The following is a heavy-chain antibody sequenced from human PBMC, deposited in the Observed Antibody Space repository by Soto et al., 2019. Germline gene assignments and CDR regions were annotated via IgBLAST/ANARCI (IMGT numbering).Heavy chain of an antibody. J-gene: IGHJ4*02. CDR3: VKDQIAVAGLYDY. V-gene: IGHV3-64D*08. CDR1: GFTFSSYA. Sequence: GGSLRLSCSASGFTFSSYAMHWVRQAPGKGLEYVSAISSNGGSTYYADSVKGRFTISRDNSKNTLYLQMSSLRAEDTAVYYCVKDQIAVAGLYDYWGQGTLVTVSS. CDR2: ISSNGGST. D-gene: IGHD6-19*01.